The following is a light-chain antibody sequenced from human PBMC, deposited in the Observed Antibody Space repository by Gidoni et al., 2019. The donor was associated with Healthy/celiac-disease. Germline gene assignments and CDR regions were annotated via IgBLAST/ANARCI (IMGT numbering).Light chain of an antibody. CDR2: GAS. CDR1: QSVSSN. Sequence: EIGMTKDQATLSVSPGERAALSCRASQSVSSNLAWYQQKPGQAPRLLIYGASTRATGIPARFSGSGSGTEFTLTISSLQSEDFAVYYCQQYNNWPPYTFGQGTKLEIK. CDR3: QQYNNWPPYT. V-gene: IGKV3-15*01. J-gene: IGKJ2*01.